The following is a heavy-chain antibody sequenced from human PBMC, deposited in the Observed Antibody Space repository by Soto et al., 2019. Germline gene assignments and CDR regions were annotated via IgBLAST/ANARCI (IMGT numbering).Heavy chain of an antibody. V-gene: IGHV4-30-4*01. CDR1: GVSISNSDYW. J-gene: IGHJ6*02. D-gene: IGHD3-3*01. CDR2: TYYSGTT. CDR3: ARVSGPYYYGLDV. Sequence: QVQLQESGPGLVKPSQTLSLTCTVSGVSISNSDYWWGWSRQSPGKGLEWIGNTYYSGTTNHNPSLKSPVTISLDTSKNQFSLKLTSVTAADTDVYYCARVSGPYYYGLDVWGQGTTVTVSS.